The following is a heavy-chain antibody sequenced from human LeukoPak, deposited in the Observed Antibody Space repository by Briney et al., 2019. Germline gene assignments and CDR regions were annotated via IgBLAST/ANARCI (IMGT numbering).Heavy chain of an antibody. D-gene: IGHD6-13*01. J-gene: IGHJ6*02. V-gene: IGHV3-30*03. CDR2: ISRDGNDQ. CDR1: GFIFSYFG. Sequence: GGSLRLSCAASGFIFSYFGMHWVRQAPGERLEWVATISRDGNDQYYADSVKCRFTISKDNSRNILYLQMNSLRPEDTAVYFCARDPSYRYTSSLSYYYTMDVWGQGTTVTVSS. CDR3: ARDPSYRYTSSLSYYYTMDV.